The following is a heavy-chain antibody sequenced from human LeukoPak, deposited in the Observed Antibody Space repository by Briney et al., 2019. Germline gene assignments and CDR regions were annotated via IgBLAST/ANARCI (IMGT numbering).Heavy chain of an antibody. CDR3: AREGGPYRPLDY. V-gene: IGHV4-4*02. Sequence: PSGTLSLTCGVSGGSITSSNYWTWVRQPPGKGLEWIGEVNLQGSTNYNPSLMGRVAISVDMSENHISLQLTSVTAADTAVYYCAREGGPYRPLDYSGQGTLVTVSS. CDR2: VNLQGST. J-gene: IGHJ4*02. CDR1: GGSITSSNY.